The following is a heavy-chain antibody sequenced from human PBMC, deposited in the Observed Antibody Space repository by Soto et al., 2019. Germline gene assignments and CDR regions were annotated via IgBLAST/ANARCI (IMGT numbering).Heavy chain of an antibody. CDR1: GFTFSSYS. CDR3: ARGLSYSGFGEFLTEYYYYGMDV. Sequence: PGGSLRLSCAASGFTFSSYSMNWVRQAPGKGLEWVSYISSSSSTIYYADSVKGRFTISRDNAKNSLYLQMNSLRAEDTAVYYCARGLSYSGFGEFLTEYYYYGMDVWGQGTTVTVSS. J-gene: IGHJ6*02. CDR2: ISSSSSTI. V-gene: IGHV3-48*01. D-gene: IGHD3-10*01.